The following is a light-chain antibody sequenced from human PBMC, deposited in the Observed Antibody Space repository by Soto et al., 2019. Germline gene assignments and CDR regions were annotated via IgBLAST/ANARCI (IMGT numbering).Light chain of an antibody. V-gene: IGKV3D-15*01. CDR3: QQYNNWPPIT. Sequence: ETVITQSPSTLPVSPGQRATLSCRASQSVSSKLVWYQQKPGQAPRLLIYGASTRATGIPARFSGSGSGTEFTLSISSLQSEDFAVYYCQQYNNWPPITFGQGTRLEIK. CDR2: GAS. CDR1: QSVSSK. J-gene: IGKJ5*01.